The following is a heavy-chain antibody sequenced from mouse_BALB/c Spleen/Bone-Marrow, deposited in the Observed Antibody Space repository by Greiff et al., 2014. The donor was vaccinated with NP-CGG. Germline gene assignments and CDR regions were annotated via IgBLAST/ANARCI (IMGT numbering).Heavy chain of an antibody. V-gene: IGHV1S81*02. D-gene: IGHD2-4*01. CDR2: LNPSNGHT. CDR3: ARMITTRGFVY. CDR1: GYTFTRYW. J-gene: IGHJ2*01. Sequence: QVQLQQPGAELLKPGTSVKLSCKASGYTFTRYWMHWVKQRPGQGLEWIGELNPSNGHTNYNGKFKNKATVTVDKSSSTAYMQLSSLTSEDSAVYYCARMITTRGFVYWGQGTTLTVSS.